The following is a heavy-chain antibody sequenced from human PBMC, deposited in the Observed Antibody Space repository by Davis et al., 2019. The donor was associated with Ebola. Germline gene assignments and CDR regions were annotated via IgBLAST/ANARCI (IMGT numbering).Heavy chain of an antibody. CDR2: ISGSATST. D-gene: IGHD3-9*01. Sequence: PGGSLRLSCAASGFTFYRYEMNWVRQAPGKGLEWVSYISGSATSTFYAASVKGRFTISRDNARDSLYLQMDSLRVEDTAIYYCARDAFSLSRYDTEDHWGQGTLVTVSS. J-gene: IGHJ4*02. CDR1: GFTFYRYE. V-gene: IGHV3-48*03. CDR3: ARDAFSLSRYDTEDH.